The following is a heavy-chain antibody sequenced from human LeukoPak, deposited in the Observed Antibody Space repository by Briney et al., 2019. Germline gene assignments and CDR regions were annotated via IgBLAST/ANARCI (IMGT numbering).Heavy chain of an antibody. CDR3: ARDLSLYDSSGYYYVDYYYYMDV. J-gene: IGHJ6*03. D-gene: IGHD3-22*01. CDR2: ISVYNGNT. Sequence: ASVKVSCKASGYTFTSYGISWVRQAPGQGLEWMGWISVYNGNTNYAQNLQGRVTMTTDTSTGTAYMELRSLRSDDTAVYYCARDLSLYDSSGYYYVDYYYYMDVWGKGTTVTISS. V-gene: IGHV1-18*01. CDR1: GYTFTSYG.